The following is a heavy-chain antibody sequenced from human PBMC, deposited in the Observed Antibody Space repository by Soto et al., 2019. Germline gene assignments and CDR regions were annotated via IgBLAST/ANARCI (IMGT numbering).Heavy chain of an antibody. CDR2: ISYDGSNK. J-gene: IGHJ6*02. V-gene: IGHV3-30*18. CDR3: AKVYDFWSGYYAHYYYYGMDV. Sequence: PGGSLRLSCAASGFTFSSYGMHWVRQAPGKGLEWVAVISYDGSNKYYADSVKGQFNISRDNSKNTLYLQMNSLRAEDTAVYYCAKVYDFWSGYYAHYYYYGMDVWGQGTTVTVSS. D-gene: IGHD3-3*01. CDR1: GFTFSSYG.